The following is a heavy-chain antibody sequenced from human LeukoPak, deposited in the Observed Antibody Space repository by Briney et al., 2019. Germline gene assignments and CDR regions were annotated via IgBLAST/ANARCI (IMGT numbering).Heavy chain of an antibody. CDR3: TTYRVGEQWMIPNY. J-gene: IGHJ4*02. CDR1: GFTLSSAW. Sequence: PGGSLRLSCVASGFTLSSAWMSWVRQAPGKGLEWVGRIKTKTDGGTPDCAAPVKGRFTISRDDSRNTLYLQMNSLKTEDTAVYYCTTYRVGEQWMIPNYWGQGTLVTVSS. V-gene: IGHV3-15*01. CDR2: IKTKTDGGTP. D-gene: IGHD6-19*01.